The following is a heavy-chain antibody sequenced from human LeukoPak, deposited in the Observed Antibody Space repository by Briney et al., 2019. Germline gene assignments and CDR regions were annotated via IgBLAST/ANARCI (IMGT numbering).Heavy chain of an antibody. D-gene: IGHD5-12*01. Sequence: GGSLRLSCAASGFTFDDYGMSWVRQARGKGLEWFSGINWNGGSTGYTDSVKDGFTISRDNVKSSLYLQMNSLRAENTALYYCARERGYSGQWEFDYWGQGTLVTVSS. J-gene: IGHJ4*02. CDR1: GFTFDDYG. CDR3: ARERGYSGQWEFDY. V-gene: IGHV3-20*04. CDR2: INWNGGST.